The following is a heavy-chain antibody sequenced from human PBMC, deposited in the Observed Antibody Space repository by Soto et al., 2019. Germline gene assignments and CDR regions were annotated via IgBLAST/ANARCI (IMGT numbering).Heavy chain of an antibody. D-gene: IGHD1-26*01. CDR1: GFTVSSSY. V-gene: IGHV3-66*04. J-gene: IGHJ2*01. CDR3: ARHVGFSWYFDL. Sequence: EVQLVESGGGLVQPGGSLRLSCAASGFTVSSSYMGWVRQAPGKGLEWVSSIYSGGNTYYADSVRGRFTISTDNSKDTLYHQMNSLRVDDTAMYYCARHVGFSWYFDLWGRGTLVTVSS. CDR2: IYSGGNT.